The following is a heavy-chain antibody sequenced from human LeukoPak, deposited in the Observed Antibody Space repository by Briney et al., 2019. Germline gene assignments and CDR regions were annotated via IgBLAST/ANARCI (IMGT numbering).Heavy chain of an antibody. CDR2: IKQDGSEK. V-gene: IGHV3-7*01. CDR1: GFTFSGYW. CDR3: ARSPRGYSYGSPYFDY. D-gene: IGHD5-18*01. J-gene: IGHJ4*02. Sequence: GGSLRLSCAASGFTFSGYWMSWVRQAPGEGLEWVANIKQDGSEKYYVDSVKGRFTISRDNAKNSLYLQMNSLRAEDTAVYYCARSPRGYSYGSPYFDYWGQGTLVTVSS.